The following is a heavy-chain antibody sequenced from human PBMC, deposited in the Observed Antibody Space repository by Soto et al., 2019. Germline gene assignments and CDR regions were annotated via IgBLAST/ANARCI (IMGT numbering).Heavy chain of an antibody. D-gene: IGHD1-26*01. CDR1: GGTFSSYF. CDR2: MIPIFGTA. J-gene: IGHJ4*02. V-gene: IGHV1-69*01. Sequence: QVQLVQSGAEVKKPGSSVKVSCKASGGTFSSYFINWVRQAPGQGLEWMGEMIPIFGTANYAQRFQGRVTITADESTSTAYMELSSLRYEDTAVYYCARDGGRHSGGIDYWGQGTLVTVSS. CDR3: ARDGGRHSGGIDY.